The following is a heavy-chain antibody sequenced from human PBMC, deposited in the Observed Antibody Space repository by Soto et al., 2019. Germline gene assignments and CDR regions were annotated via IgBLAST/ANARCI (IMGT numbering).Heavy chain of an antibody. Sequence: QVQLVESGGGLVKPGGSLRLSCAASGFTFSDYHMSWIRQAPGKGLEWVSYIESRGRTISYADPVKGRFTISRDNAKNSLCMQMNSLIAEDTAVYYCVRQAARNYFDFWGQGTLLTVSS. CDR1: GFTFSDYH. CDR2: IESRGRTI. V-gene: IGHV3-11*01. J-gene: IGHJ4*02. D-gene: IGHD6-6*01. CDR3: VRQAARNYFDF.